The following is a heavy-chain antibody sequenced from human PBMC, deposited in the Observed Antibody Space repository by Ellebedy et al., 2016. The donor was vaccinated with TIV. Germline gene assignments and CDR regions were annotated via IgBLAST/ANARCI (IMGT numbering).Heavy chain of an antibody. CDR3: EKRYRSSPFWYFDL. D-gene: IGHD6-6*01. CDR2: ISYDGSNK. V-gene: IGHV3-30*18. CDR1: GFTFSSYG. J-gene: IGHJ2*01. Sequence: GGSLRLSCAASGFTFSSYGMHWVRQAPGKGLEWVAVISYDGSNKYYADSVKGRFTISRDNSKNTLYLQMNSLRAKETAVYYCEKRYRSSPFWYFDLWGRGTLVTVSS.